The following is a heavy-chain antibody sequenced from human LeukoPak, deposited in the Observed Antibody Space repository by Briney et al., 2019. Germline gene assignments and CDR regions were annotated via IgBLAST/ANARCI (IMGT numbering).Heavy chain of an antibody. D-gene: IGHD3-22*01. CDR3: ATPAAYFYDGGGYLSH. Sequence: PGGSLRLSCAASGFTFSSYAMNWVRQAPGKGLEWVSAISGSGGSTYYADSVKGRFTISRDTSKNTLYLQMNSLRAEDTAVYYCATPAAYFYDGGGYLSHWGQGTLVTVSS. CDR2: ISGSGGST. J-gene: IGHJ4*02. CDR1: GFTFSSYA. V-gene: IGHV3-23*01.